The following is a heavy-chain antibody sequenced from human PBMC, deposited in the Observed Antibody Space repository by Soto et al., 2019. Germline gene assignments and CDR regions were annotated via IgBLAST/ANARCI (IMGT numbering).Heavy chain of an antibody. J-gene: IGHJ4*02. CDR1: GYTFTSYG. CDR3: ARVTQLEYFDY. CDR2: ISAYNGNT. Sequence: ASVKVSCKASGYTFTSYGISLVRQAPGQGLEWMGWISAYNGNTNYAQKLQGRVTMTTDASTSTAYMELRSLRSDDTAVYYCARVTQLEYFDYWGQGTLVTVSS. V-gene: IGHV1-18*01. D-gene: IGHD2-2*01.